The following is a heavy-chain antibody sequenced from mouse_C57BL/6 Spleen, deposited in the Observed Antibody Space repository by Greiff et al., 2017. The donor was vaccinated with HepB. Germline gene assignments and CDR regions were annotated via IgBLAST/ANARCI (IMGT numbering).Heavy chain of an antibody. J-gene: IGHJ2*01. CDR3: AGGDYYGSSPLDY. Sequence: QVQLQQPGAELVKPGASVKLSCKASGYTFTSYWMHWVKQRPGRGLEWIGRIDPSSGGTKYNEKFKSKATLTVDKPSSTAYMQLSSLTSEDSAVYCCAGGDYYGSSPLDYWGPGTTLTVA. CDR2: IDPSSGGT. CDR1: GYTFTSYW. V-gene: IGHV1-72*01. D-gene: IGHD1-1*01.